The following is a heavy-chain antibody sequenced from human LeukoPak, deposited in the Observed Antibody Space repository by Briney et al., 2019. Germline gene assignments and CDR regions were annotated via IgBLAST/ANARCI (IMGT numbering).Heavy chain of an antibody. CDR2: ISGSGGST. CDR1: GFTFSSYG. CDR3: AKSNIVGALHAFDI. V-gene: IGHV3-23*01. Sequence: GGSLRLSCAASGFTFSSYGMSWVRQAPGKGLEWVSDISGSGGSTYYADSVKGRITISRDNSKNTPYLQMNSLRAEDTAVYYCAKSNIVGALHAFDIWGQGTMVTVSS. J-gene: IGHJ3*02. D-gene: IGHD1-26*01.